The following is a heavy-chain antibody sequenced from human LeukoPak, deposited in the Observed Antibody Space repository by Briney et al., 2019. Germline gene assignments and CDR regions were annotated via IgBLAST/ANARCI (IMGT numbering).Heavy chain of an antibody. V-gene: IGHV1-69*04. D-gene: IGHD3-22*01. CDR2: IIPILGIA. J-gene: IGHJ4*02. CDR1: GGTFSSYA. Sequence: GASVKLSCKASGGTFSSYAISWVRQAPGQGLELMGRIIPILGIANYAQKFQGRVTITADKSTSTAYMELSSLRSEDTAVYYCARDPGDYDSSGYPPVWGQGTLVTVSS. CDR3: ARDPGDYDSSGYPPV.